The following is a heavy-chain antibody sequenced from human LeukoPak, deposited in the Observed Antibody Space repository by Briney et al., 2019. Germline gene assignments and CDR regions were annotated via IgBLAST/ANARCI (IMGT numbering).Heavy chain of an antibody. J-gene: IGHJ5*02. CDR2: IYTSGST. CDR3: ARTPLRGATFFTSYPNWFDT. Sequence: SETLSLTCTVSGGSISSYYWSWIRQPAGKGLEWIGHIYTSGSTNYNPSLKSRLSISVDTSKIQFSLRLSSVTVADTAVYYCARTPLRGATFFTSYPNWFDTWGQGTLVTVSS. CDR1: GGSISSYY. V-gene: IGHV4-4*07. D-gene: IGHD3-10*01.